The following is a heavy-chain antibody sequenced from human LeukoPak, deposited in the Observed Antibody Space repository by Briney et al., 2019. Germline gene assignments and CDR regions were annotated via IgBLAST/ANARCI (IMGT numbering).Heavy chain of an antibody. CDR2: IYHSGST. V-gene: IGHV4-30-2*01. J-gene: IGHJ4*02. D-gene: IGHD3-22*01. CDR1: GGSISSGGYS. CDR3: ARGPDYYDSSGYYSTFDY. Sequence: SETLSLTCAVSGGSISSGGYSWSWIRQPPGKGLEWTGYIYHSGSTYYNPSLKSRVTISVDTSKNQFSLKLSSVTAADTAMYYCARGPDYYDSSGYYSTFDYWGQGTLVTVSS.